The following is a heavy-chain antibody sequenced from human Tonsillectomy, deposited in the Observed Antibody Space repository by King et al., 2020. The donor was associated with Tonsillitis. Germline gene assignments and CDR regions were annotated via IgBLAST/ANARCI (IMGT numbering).Heavy chain of an antibody. CDR2: IRSKAAGGTT. CDR1: GFTFGDYA. D-gene: IGHD3-3*01. CDR3: TAYDFWSGYYRGGY. V-gene: IGHV3-49*03. Sequence: VQLVESGGGLVQPGRSLRLSCIASGFTFGDYAMNWFRQAPGKGLEWVGFIRSKAAGGTTEFAASLRGRFSISRDDSKSIVYLQMNSLKTEDTAVYYCTAYDFWSGYYRGGYWGQGPLVTVSS. J-gene: IGHJ4*02.